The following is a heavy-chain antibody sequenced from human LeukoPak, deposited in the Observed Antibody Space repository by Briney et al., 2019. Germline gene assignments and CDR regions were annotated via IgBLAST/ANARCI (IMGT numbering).Heavy chain of an antibody. CDR1: GFTVNTFY. J-gene: IGHJ4*02. D-gene: IGHD6-6*01. Sequence: GGSLRLSCAASGFTVNTFYMSWVRQAPGKGLEWVSVLYTAGVTYYADSVKGRFTISRDISKNTLYLQMTSLRAEDTAVYYCARGGAARPDYWGQGTLVTVSS. CDR3: ARGGAARPDY. V-gene: IGHV3-66*01. CDR2: LYTAGVT.